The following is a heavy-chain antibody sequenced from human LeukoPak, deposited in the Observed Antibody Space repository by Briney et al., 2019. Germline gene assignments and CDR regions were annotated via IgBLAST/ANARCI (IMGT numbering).Heavy chain of an antibody. V-gene: IGHV6-1*01. CDR2: TYYRSKLYN. J-gene: IGHJ4*02. D-gene: IGHD3-3*01. CDR3: AREESDFWSGYYTGALDY. Sequence: SQTLSLTCAISRDGASSNSTASNCIRHSPTSCLGLRGSTYYRSKLYNDYAVSVKSRITINPDTSKNQFSLQLNSVTPEDTAVYYCAREESDFWSGYYTGALDYWGQGTLVTVSS. CDR1: RDGASSNSTA.